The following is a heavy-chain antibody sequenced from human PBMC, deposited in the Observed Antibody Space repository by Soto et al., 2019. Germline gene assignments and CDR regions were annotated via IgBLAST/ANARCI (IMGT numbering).Heavy chain of an antibody. CDR3: ARDPHVGATKYGPAFDI. Sequence: GGSLRLSCAASGFTFSSYSMNWVRQAPGKGLEWVSSISSSSSYIYYADSVKGRFTISRDNAKNSLYLQMNSLRAEDTAVYYCARDPHVGATKYGPAFDIWGQGTMVTVSS. CDR2: ISSSSSYI. CDR1: GFTFSSYS. D-gene: IGHD1-26*01. V-gene: IGHV3-21*01. J-gene: IGHJ3*02.